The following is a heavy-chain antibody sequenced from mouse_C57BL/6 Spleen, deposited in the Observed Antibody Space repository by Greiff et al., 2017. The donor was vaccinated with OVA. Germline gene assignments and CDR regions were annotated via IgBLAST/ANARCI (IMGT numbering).Heavy chain of an antibody. D-gene: IGHD5-1*01. CDR3: ARRVPLYAMDY. J-gene: IGHJ4*01. CDR1: GYTFTSYW. V-gene: IGHV1-64*01. Sequence: QVQLQQPGAELVKPGASVKLSCKASGYTFTSYWMHWVKQRPGQGLEWIGMIHPNSGSTNYNEKFKSKATLTVDKSSSTAYMQLSSLTSEDSAVXYCARRVPLYAMDYWGQGTSVTVSS. CDR2: IHPNSGST.